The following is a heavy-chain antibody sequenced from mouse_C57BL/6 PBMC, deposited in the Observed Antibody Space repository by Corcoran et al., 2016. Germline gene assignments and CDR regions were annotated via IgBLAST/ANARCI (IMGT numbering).Heavy chain of an antibody. D-gene: IGHD2-2*01. CDR2: INPNNGGT. CDR1: GYTFTDYY. J-gene: IGHJ4*01. Sequence: EVQLQQSGPELVKPGASVKISCKASGYTFTDYYMNWVKQSHGKSLEWIGDINPNNGGTSYNQKFKGKSTLTVDKSSSTAYMELRSLTSEDSAVYYCARPYYGYDDYYAMYYWGQGPSVTVSS. V-gene: IGHV1-26*01. CDR3: ARPYYGYDDYYAMYY.